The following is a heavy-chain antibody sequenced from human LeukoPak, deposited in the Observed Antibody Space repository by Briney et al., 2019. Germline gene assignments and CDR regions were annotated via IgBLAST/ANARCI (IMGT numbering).Heavy chain of an antibody. CDR1: GFTFSTYA. CDR2: ISGGGGST. V-gene: IGHV3-23*01. J-gene: IGHJ4*02. CDR3: AKSSYYDSSGYYREYYFDY. D-gene: IGHD3-22*01. Sequence: PGGSLRLSCAASGFTFSTYAMSWVRQAPGKGLEWVSSISGGGGSTYNTDSVKGRFTISRDNSKNTLYLQMSSLRAEDTAVYYCAKSSYYDSSGYYREYYFDYWGQGTLVTVSS.